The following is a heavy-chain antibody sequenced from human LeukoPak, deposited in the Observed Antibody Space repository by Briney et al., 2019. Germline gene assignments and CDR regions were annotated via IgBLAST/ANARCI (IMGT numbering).Heavy chain of an antibody. V-gene: IGHV1-2*06. CDR2: INPNSGGT. CDR3: ARDGVVPAAYHYYYYGMDV. Sequence: ASVKVSCKASGYTFTGYYMHWVRQAPGQGLEWMGRINPNSGGTNYAQKFQGRVTMTRDTSISTAYMELSRLRSDDTAVYYCARDGVVPAAYHYYYYGMDVWGQGTTVTVSS. J-gene: IGHJ6*02. D-gene: IGHD2-2*01. CDR1: GYTFTGYY.